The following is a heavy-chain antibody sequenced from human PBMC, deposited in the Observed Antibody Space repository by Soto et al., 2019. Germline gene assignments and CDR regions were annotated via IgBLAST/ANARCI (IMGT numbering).Heavy chain of an antibody. CDR1: GYSFTSYW. CDR3: AREMRSGVGPAEHYYYYYGMDV. D-gene: IGHD2-2*01. CDR2: IYPGDSDT. V-gene: IGHV5-51*01. Sequence: GESLKISCKGSGYSFTSYWIGWVRQMPGKGLEWMGIIYPGDSDTRYSPSFQGQVTISADKSISTAYLQWSSLKASDTAMYYCAREMRSGVGPAEHYYYYYGMDVWGQGTKVTVSS. J-gene: IGHJ6*02.